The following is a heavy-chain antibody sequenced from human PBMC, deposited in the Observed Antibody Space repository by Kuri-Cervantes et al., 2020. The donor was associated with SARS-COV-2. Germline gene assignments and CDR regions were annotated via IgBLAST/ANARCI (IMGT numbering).Heavy chain of an antibody. J-gene: IGHJ4*02. Sequence: ASVKVSCKASGYTFTGYYMHWVRQAPGQGLEWMGWIGTNTGNPTYAQGFTGRVVFSLDTSASTAYLQISALKAEDTAVYYCARDGYVHCGSVSCFDYWGQGTLVTVSS. CDR1: GYTFTGYY. CDR2: IGTNTGNP. CDR3: ARDGYVHCGSVSCFDY. V-gene: IGHV7-4-1*02. D-gene: IGHD2-2*01.